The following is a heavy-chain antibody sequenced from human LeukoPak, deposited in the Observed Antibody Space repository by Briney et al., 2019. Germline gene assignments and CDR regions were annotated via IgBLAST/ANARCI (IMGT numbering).Heavy chain of an antibody. D-gene: IGHD6-13*01. CDR1: GYTFTSYY. CDR3: ARTAPIAAAGTGWFDP. J-gene: IGHJ5*02. CDR2: INPSGGST. V-gene: IGHV1-46*01. Sequence: PGASVKVSXKASGYTFTSYYMHWVRQAPGQGLEWMGIINPSGGSTSYAQKFQGRVTMTRDTSTSTVYMELSSLRSEDTAVYYCARTAPIAAAGTGWFDPWGQGTLVTVSS.